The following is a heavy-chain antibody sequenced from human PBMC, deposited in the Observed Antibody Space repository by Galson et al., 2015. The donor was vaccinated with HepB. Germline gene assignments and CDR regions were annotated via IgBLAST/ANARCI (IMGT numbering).Heavy chain of an antibody. Sequence: SLRLSCAASGFTFSRHTMSWVRQTPGQGLQWLSYISTNGANIHYADSVKGRFTVARDNAKNTMFLQMNSLRAEDTAVYYCATVLSGSGAYWTFEMWGQGTLVTVSS. CDR1: GFTFSRHT. D-gene: IGHD2-15*01. J-gene: IGHJ3*02. CDR2: ISTNGANI. CDR3: ATVLSGSGAYWTFEM. V-gene: IGHV3-48*04.